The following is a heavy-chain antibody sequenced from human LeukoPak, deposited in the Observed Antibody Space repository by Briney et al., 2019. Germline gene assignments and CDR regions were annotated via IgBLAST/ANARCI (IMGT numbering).Heavy chain of an antibody. CDR1: GYTFTSYG. D-gene: IGHD3-22*01. CDR3: ARDRYYDSSGVGYYYYGMDV. CDR2: ISAYNGNT. Sequence: GASVKVSCKASGYTFTSYGISWVRQAPGQGLEWMGWISAYNGNTNYAQKLQGRVTMTTDTSTSTAYMELRSLRSDDTAVYYCARDRYYDSSGVGYYYYGMDVWGQGTTVTVSS. V-gene: IGHV1-18*01. J-gene: IGHJ6*02.